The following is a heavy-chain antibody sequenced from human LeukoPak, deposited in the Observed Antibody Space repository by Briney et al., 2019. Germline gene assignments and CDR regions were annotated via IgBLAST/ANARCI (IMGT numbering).Heavy chain of an antibody. CDR2: IHHSGTT. Sequence: SETLSLTCAVSGGSISSGWWWSWVRQSPGKGLEWIAEIHHSGTTHYNPSLKSRLSISVDKSKNQFSLKLTSMAAADTAVYYCARNGDYSMDYWGQGTLVTVSS. V-gene: IGHV4-4*02. CDR3: ARNGDYSMDY. J-gene: IGHJ4*02. D-gene: IGHD2-15*01. CDR1: GGSISSGWW.